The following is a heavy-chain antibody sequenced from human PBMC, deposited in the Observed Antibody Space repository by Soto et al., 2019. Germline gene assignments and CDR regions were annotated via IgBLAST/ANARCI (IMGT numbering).Heavy chain of an antibody. CDR3: ARWIQLWSPPYYYYGMDV. Sequence: QVQLVQSGAEVKKPGASVKVSCKASGYTFTSYDINWVRQATGQGLEWMGWMNPNSGNTGYAQKFQGRVTMTRNTSISTAYMELSSLRSEDTAVYYCARWIQLWSPPYYYYGMDVWGQGTTVTVSS. V-gene: IGHV1-8*01. CDR2: MNPNSGNT. D-gene: IGHD5-18*01. CDR1: GYTFTSYD. J-gene: IGHJ6*02.